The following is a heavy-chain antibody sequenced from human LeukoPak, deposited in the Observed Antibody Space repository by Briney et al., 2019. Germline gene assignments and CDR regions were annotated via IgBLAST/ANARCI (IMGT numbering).Heavy chain of an antibody. D-gene: IGHD3-16*02. J-gene: IGHJ4*02. CDR2: IQHSSDNT. CDR1: GDAVTNCD. Sequence: ASVKLSCTASGDAVTNCDMHWVRQAPGHGLEWMGIIQHSSDNTSYAQKLHGRVTLTRDMPKSKLYMTLSSVRSEDTAVYYCARDAVIPYAFDYWGQGTLVTVSS. V-gene: IGHV1-46*01. CDR3: ARDAVIPYAFDY.